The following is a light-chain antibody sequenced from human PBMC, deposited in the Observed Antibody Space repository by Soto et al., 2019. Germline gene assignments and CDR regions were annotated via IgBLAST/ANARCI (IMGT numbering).Light chain of an antibody. V-gene: IGLV2-23*01. J-gene: IGLJ1*01. Sequence: ALTQTASVSRSLIQSITNSRTGTRSDVGSYSLLSWYQHHPGKAPKLIIYEDIKGPSGVSNRFSGSKSGNTASLRISGLQAEDEADYYCYTYAGGSTYLFGTGT. CDR1: RSDVGSYSL. CDR2: EDI. CDR3: YTYAGGSTYL.